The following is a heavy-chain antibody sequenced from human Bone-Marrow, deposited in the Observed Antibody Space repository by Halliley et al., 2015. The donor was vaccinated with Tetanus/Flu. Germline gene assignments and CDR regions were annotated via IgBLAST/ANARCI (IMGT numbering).Heavy chain of an antibody. Sequence: TLSLTCTVSGVSLATSGYSWGWIRQPPGKGLEWIGSFCYSGSTDYNPSLKSRVSISVDTSANHLSLNLNSVTAADTAVYYCARHYRHWLFDYWGQGTLVTVSS. CDR3: ARHYRHWLFDY. CDR1: GVSLATSGYS. CDR2: FCYSGST. D-gene: IGHD3-16*02. J-gene: IGHJ4*02. V-gene: IGHV4-39*01.